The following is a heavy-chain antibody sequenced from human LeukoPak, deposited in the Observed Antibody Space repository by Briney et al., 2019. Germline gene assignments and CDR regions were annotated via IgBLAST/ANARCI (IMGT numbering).Heavy chain of an antibody. CDR1: GFTFSSYG. Sequence: QPGGSLRLSCAASGFTFSSYGMSWVRQAPGKGLEWVSAISGSGGSTYYADSVKGRFTISRDNSKNTLYLQMNSLRAEDTAVYYCAKDRRIAAAGTPWFDPWGQGTLVTVSS. J-gene: IGHJ5*02. CDR3: AKDRRIAAAGTPWFDP. V-gene: IGHV3-23*01. D-gene: IGHD6-13*01. CDR2: ISGSGGST.